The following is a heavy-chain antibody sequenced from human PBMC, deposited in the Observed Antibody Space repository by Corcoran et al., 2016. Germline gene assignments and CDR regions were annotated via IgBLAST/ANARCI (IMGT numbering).Heavy chain of an antibody. V-gene: IGHV4-38-2*02. J-gene: IGHJ3*02. D-gene: IGHD2-15*01. CDR3: ARGVMVTGDCSGGSCYSEAFDI. Sequence: QVQLQESGPGLVKPSETLSLTCTVSGYSISSGYYWGWIRQPPGKGLEWIGSIYHSGSTYYNPSLKSRVTISVDTSKNQFSLKLSSVTAADTAVYYCARGVMVTGDCSGGSCYSEAFDIWGQGTMVTVSS. CDR2: IYHSGST. CDR1: GYSISSGYY.